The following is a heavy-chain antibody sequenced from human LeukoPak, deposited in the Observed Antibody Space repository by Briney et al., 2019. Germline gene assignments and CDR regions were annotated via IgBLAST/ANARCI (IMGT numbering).Heavy chain of an antibody. CDR2: ISGSGDNT. Sequence: GGSLRLSCAASGFTFSSYAMSWVRQVPGKGLEWVSVISGSGDNTYYADSVKGRFTISRDNSKNMLYLQMNSPRAEDTAVYYCAKWKYSNSGIDDYWGQGTLVTVSS. D-gene: IGHD6-6*01. J-gene: IGHJ4*02. CDR1: GFTFSSYA. CDR3: AKWKYSNSGIDDY. V-gene: IGHV3-23*01.